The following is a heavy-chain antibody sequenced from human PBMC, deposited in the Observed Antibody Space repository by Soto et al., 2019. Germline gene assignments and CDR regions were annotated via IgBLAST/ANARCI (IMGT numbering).Heavy chain of an antibody. V-gene: IGHV3-23*01. D-gene: IGHD3-9*01. CDR3: AKPILTGSYFYAS. CDR2: ISGSGGST. CDR1: GFTFSTYA. Sequence: GGSLRLSCAASGFTFSTYAMSWVRQAPGKGLEWVATISGSGGSTYYADSVKGRFTISRDNSKNTLYLQVSSLRAEDTAVYYWAKPILTGSYFYASWCQGTLVTVSS. J-gene: IGHJ5*02.